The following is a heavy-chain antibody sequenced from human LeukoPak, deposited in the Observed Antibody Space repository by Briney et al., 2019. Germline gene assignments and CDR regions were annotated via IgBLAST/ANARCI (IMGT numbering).Heavy chain of an antibody. Sequence: PGGSLRLSCAASGFSVSNYYMSWVRQPPGKGLEWVSVMYTGGGRYYGDSVKGRFTISRDNSKNTVFLQTNSLRVEDTALYYCTRGQSYCGADCYSDWGQGTLVTVSS. V-gene: IGHV3-66*01. D-gene: IGHD2-21*02. CDR3: TRGQSYCGADCYSD. CDR1: GFSVSNYY. CDR2: MYTGGGR. J-gene: IGHJ4*02.